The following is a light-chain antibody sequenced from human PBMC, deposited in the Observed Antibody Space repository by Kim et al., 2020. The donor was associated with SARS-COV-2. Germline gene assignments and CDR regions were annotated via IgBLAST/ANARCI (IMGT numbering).Light chain of an antibody. CDR1: SSKIASNT. CDR3: AAWDERLNAWV. V-gene: IGLV1-44*01. J-gene: IGLJ3*02. Sequence: SATTSCTGSSSKIASNTVNWYQRLPGTAPKLPMYNDYQRPSGVHVRFSGSKCGTSASLAISGRQAEDEADFYFAAWDERLNAWVFGGGTKQTAL. CDR2: NDY.